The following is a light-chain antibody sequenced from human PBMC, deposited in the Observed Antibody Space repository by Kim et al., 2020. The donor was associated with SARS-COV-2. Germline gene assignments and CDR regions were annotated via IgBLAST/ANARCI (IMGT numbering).Light chain of an antibody. J-gene: IGKJ2*01. CDR3: QQYGSSHHA. CDR2: GAY. CDR1: QSVSSNF. Sequence: LSPGERASLICRSSQSVSSNFFTWYQQKPGQTPRRLIFGAYTRDTGIPDRFSGSGSGKNFTLTISRLGPEDSAVYYCQQYGSSHHAFGQGTKLEI. V-gene: IGKV3-20*01.